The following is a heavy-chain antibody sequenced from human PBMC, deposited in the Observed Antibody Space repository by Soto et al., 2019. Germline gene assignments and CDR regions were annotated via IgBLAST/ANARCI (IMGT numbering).Heavy chain of an antibody. Sequence: SETLSLTCAVYGGSFSGYYWSWIRQPPGKGLEWIGEINHSGSTNYNPSLKSRVTISVDTSKNQFSLKLSSVTAADTAVYYCARVIFLYYYYYYYGMDVWGQGTTVTVSS. J-gene: IGHJ6*02. CDR2: INHSGST. CDR3: ARVIFLYYYYYYYGMDV. CDR1: GGSFSGYY. V-gene: IGHV4-34*01. D-gene: IGHD3-3*01.